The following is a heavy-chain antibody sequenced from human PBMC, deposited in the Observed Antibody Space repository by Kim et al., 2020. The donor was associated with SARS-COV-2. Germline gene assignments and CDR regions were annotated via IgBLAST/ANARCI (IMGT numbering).Heavy chain of an antibody. CDR2: IYHGDSDT. Sequence: GESLKISCKGSGYSFTSYWIGWVRQMPGKGLEWMGIIYHGDSDTRHSPSFQGQVTISADKFISTAYLQWSSLKASDTAMYYCARIFSGNYYSPFDYWGQGTLVTVSS. D-gene: IGHD1-26*01. J-gene: IGHJ4*02. CDR3: ARIFSGNYYSPFDY. CDR1: GYSFTSYW. V-gene: IGHV5-51*01.